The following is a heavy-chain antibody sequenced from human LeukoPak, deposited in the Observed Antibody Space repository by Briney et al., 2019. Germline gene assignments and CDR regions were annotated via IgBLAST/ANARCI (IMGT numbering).Heavy chain of an antibody. CDR1: GFTFSSYV. CDR2: ISTSCTTI. J-gene: IGHJ6*02. Sequence: PGGSLRLSCAASGFTFSSYVMTWVRQAPGKGLEWVSYISTSCTTIYYADSVKGRFTISRDNAKNSLYPQMNSLRAEDTAVYYCARKSYYYYGLDVWGQGTTVTVSS. CDR3: ARKSYYYYGLDV. V-gene: IGHV3-48*03.